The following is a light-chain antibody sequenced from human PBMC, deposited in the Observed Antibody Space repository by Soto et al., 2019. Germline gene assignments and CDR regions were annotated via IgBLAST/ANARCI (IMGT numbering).Light chain of an antibody. V-gene: IGKV3-20*01. CDR3: HQYGSSPRT. J-gene: IGKJ1*01. CDR2: GAS. Sequence: VLTQSPGTLSLSPGERATLSCRASQSISSSYLAWYQQKPGQAPRLLIYGASSRATGIPDRFSGSGSGTDFTLTISRLEPEDFAVYYCHQYGSSPRTFGQGTKVDIK. CDR1: QSISSSY.